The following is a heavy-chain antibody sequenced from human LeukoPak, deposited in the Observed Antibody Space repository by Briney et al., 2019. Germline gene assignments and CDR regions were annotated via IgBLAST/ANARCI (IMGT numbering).Heavy chain of an antibody. D-gene: IGHD4-17*01. CDR1: GFIFKDYW. CDR2: ISSSSSYI. Sequence: GGSLRLSCAASGFIFKDYWMIWVRQAPGKGLEWVSSISSSSSYIYYADSVKGRFTISRDNAKNSLYLQMNSLRAEDTAVYYCARDFYGDLGFDYWGQGTLVTVSS. CDR3: ARDFYGDLGFDY. J-gene: IGHJ4*02. V-gene: IGHV3-21*01.